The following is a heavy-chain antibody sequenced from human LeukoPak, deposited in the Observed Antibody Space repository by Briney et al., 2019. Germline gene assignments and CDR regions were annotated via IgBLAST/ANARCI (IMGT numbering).Heavy chain of an antibody. CDR3: AKKHALSSSGDY. CDR1: GFTFSNFA. D-gene: IGHD6-6*01. CDR2: IRYDESNK. J-gene: IGHJ4*02. Sequence: GGSLRLSCAASGFTFSNFALTWVRQAPGKGLEWLAFIRYDESNKYYADSVKGRFTISRDNSKNTLYLQMNSLRAEDTAVYYCAKKHALSSSGDYWGQGTLVTVSS. V-gene: IGHV3-30*02.